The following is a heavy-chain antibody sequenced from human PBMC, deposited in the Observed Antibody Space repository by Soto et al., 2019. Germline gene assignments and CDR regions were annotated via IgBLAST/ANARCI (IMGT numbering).Heavy chain of an antibody. D-gene: IGHD3-9*01. CDR1: GFTVSSNY. J-gene: IGHJ6*03. V-gene: IGHV3-53*04. CDR3: ARGLDWLKGYYYYMDV. CDR2: IYSGGST. Sequence: GGSLRLSCAASGFTVSSNYMSWVRQAPGKGLEWVSVIYSGGSTNYADSVKGRFTISRHNSKNTLYLQMNSLRAEDTAVYYCARGLDWLKGYYYYMDVWGKGTTVTVSS.